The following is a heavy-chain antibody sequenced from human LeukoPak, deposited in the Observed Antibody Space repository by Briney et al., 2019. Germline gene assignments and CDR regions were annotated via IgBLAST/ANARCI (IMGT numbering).Heavy chain of an antibody. Sequence: PSETLSLTCTVSGGSISSGGYYWSWIRQPPGKGLEWIGYIYHSGSTYYNPSLKSRVTISVDRSKNQFSLKLSSVTAADTAVYYCASQPNYYDSSGMYYYYGMDVWGQGTTVTVSS. CDR2: IYHSGST. J-gene: IGHJ6*02. D-gene: IGHD3-22*01. CDR1: GGSISSGGYY. CDR3: ASQPNYYDSSGMYYYYGMDV. V-gene: IGHV4-30-2*01.